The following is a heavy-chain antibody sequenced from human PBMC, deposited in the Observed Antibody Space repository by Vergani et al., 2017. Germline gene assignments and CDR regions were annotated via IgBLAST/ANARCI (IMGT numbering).Heavy chain of an antibody. J-gene: IGHJ4*02. Sequence: QGQLAQSGAEVKKPGSSVKVSCKASGGTFSSNSISWVRQAPGQGLEWMGRIIPIFGTTSNAQKFQGRVTILADESTSTAYMELSSLRSEDTAVYYCARSSGYYSYYFDFWCQGTLVTVSS. CDR3: ARSSGYYSYYFDF. CDR1: GGTFSSNS. V-gene: IGHV1-69*13. D-gene: IGHD3-22*01. CDR2: IIPIFGTT.